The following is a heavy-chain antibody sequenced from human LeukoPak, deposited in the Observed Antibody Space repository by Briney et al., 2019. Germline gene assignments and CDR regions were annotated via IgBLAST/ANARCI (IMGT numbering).Heavy chain of an antibody. V-gene: IGHV4-30-2*01. Sequence: SRTLSLTCAVSGGSISSGGYSWSWIRQPPGKGLEWIGYIYHSGSTYYNPSLRSRVTISVDRSKNQFSLKLSSVTAADTAVYYCARAPIGRYYFDYWGQGTLVTVSS. CDR1: GGSISSGGYS. J-gene: IGHJ4*02. CDR2: IYHSGST. CDR3: ARAPIGRYYFDY. D-gene: IGHD1-14*01.